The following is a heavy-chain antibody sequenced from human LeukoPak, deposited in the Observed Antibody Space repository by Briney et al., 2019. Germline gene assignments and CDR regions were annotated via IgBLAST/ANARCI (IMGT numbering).Heavy chain of an antibody. V-gene: IGHV3-30*18. D-gene: IGHD4-17*01. CDR2: ISYDGSNK. Sequence: PGGSLRLSCAASGFTFSSYGMHWVRQAPGKGLEWVAVISYDGSNKYYADSVKGRFTISRDNSKNTLYLQMNSLRAEDTAVYYCAKDNFVDYGDYDYFDYWGQGTLVTVSS. CDR3: AKDNFVDYGDYDYFDY. CDR1: GFTFSSYG. J-gene: IGHJ4*02.